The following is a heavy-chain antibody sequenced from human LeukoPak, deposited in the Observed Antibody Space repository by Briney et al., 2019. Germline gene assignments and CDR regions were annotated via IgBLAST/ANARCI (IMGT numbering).Heavy chain of an antibody. D-gene: IGHD3-22*01. CDR3: ARTRTYYYDSSGYSKPTFDY. V-gene: IGHV3-30*03. J-gene: IGHJ4*02. Sequence: GGSLRLSCAASGFTSSSYGMHWVRQAPGKGLEWVAVISYDGSNKYYADSVKGRFTISRDNSKNTLYLQMNSLRAEDTAVYYCARTRTYYYDSSGYSKPTFDYWGQGTLVTVSS. CDR1: GFTSSSYG. CDR2: ISYDGSNK.